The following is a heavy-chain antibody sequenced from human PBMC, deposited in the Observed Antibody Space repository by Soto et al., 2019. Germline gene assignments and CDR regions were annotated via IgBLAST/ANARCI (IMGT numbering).Heavy chain of an antibody. J-gene: IGHJ4*02. Sequence: TSESLSLTTPFPGVNNSSGGYYWSWIRQHPGKGLEWIGYIYYSGSTYYNPSLKSRVTISVDTSKNQFSLKLSSVTAADTAVYDGARTPLLWGQGTLVTVSS. CDR3: ARTPLL. CDR2: IYYSGST. V-gene: IGHV4-31*03. D-gene: IGHD1-26*01. CDR1: GVNNSSGGYY.